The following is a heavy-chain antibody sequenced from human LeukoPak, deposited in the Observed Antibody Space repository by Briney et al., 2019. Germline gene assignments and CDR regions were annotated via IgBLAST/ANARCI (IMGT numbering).Heavy chain of an antibody. D-gene: IGHD3-10*01. J-gene: IGHJ6*02. CDR1: GYTFTSYY. Sequence: ASVKVSCKASGYTFTSYYMHWVRQAPGQGLEWMGIINPSGGDTSYAQKFQGRLTMTRDTSTNTVYMELTSLRSEDTAVYYCANKRSEETKQHHRGSGSYFNPWYYGMDVWGQGTKVSVSS. V-gene: IGHV1-46*01. CDR3: ANKRSEETKQHHRGSGSYFNPWYYGMDV. CDR2: INPSGGDT.